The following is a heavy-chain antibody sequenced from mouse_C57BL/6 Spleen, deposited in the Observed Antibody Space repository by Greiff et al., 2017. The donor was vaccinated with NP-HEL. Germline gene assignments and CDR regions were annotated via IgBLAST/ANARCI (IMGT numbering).Heavy chain of an antibody. CDR1: GYTFTDYN. D-gene: IGHD1-1*01. J-gene: IGHJ4*01. CDR3: ARAAITTVVASSPMDY. Sequence: EVQLQQSGPELVKPGASVKIPCKASGYTFTDYNMDWVKQSHGKSLEWIGDINPNNGGTIYNQKFKGKATLTVDKSSSTAYMELRSLTSEDTAVYYCARAAITTVVASSPMDYWGQGTSVTVSS. CDR2: INPNNGGT. V-gene: IGHV1-18*01.